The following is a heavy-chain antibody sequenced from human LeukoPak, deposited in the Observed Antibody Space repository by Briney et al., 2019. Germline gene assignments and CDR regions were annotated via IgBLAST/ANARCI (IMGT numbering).Heavy chain of an antibody. CDR3: ARRIAAAGTFDY. D-gene: IGHD6-13*01. Sequence: ASVKVSCKASGYTFTSYGISWVRQAPGQGLEWMGWISAYNGNTNYAQKLQGRVTMTTDTSTSTAYMELRSLKSDDTAVYYCARRIAAAGTFDYWGQGTLVTVSS. CDR2: ISAYNGNT. J-gene: IGHJ4*02. V-gene: IGHV1-18*01. CDR1: GYTFTSYG.